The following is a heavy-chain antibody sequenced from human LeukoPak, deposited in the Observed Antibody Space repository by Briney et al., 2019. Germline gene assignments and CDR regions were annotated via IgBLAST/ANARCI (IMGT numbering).Heavy chain of an antibody. Sequence: GRSLRLSCAASGFIFSSYWMSWVRQAPGKGLEWVANIKQDGSEKYYVDSVKGRFTISRDNARNSLYLQMNSLTAEDTAVYYCARDPYSGAYGDTYYYYMDVWGKGTTVTISS. D-gene: IGHD1-26*01. CDR2: IKQDGSEK. CDR3: ARDPYSGAYGDTYYYYMDV. J-gene: IGHJ6*03. V-gene: IGHV3-7*01. CDR1: GFIFSSYW.